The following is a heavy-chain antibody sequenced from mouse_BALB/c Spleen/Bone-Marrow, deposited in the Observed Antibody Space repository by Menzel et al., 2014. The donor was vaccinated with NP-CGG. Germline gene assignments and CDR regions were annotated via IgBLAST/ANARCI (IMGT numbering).Heavy chain of an antibody. Sequence: EVQLQQSGPSLVKPSQTLSLPCSVTGDSITSGYRNWIRKFPGNKLEYMGYISYSGSTYYNPSLKSRISITRDTSKNQYFLQLNSVTTEDTATYYCARFRTTGAMDYWGQGTSVTVSS. CDR1: GDSITSGY. V-gene: IGHV3-8*02. J-gene: IGHJ4*01. CDR3: ARFRTTGAMDY. CDR2: ISYSGST.